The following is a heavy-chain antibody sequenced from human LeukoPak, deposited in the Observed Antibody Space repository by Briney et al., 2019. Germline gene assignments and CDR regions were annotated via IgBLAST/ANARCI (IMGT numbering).Heavy chain of an antibody. V-gene: IGHV3-49*03. Sequence: QPGGSLRLSCTASGFTFGDHSVSWFRQAPGKGLEWVGFIRSKAYGGTAEYAASVKGRFTISRDDSKSVAYLQMDSLKTEDTAVYYFIKELRFFDGFQADYWAKGTWSPSPQ. D-gene: IGHD3-9*01. J-gene: IGHJ4*03. CDR3: IKELRFFDGFQADY. CDR1: GFTFGDHS. CDR2: IRSKAYGGTA.